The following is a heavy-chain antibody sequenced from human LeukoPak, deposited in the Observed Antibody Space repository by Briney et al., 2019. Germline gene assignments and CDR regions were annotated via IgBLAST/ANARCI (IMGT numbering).Heavy chain of an antibody. CDR1: GFTFSSYS. CDR3: ARESSRSGYDIDY. V-gene: IGHV3-21*01. Sequence: GGSLRLSCAASGFTFSSYSMNWVRQAPGKGLEWVSSISSSSSYIYYADSVKGRFTISRDNAKNSLYLQMNSLRAEDTAVYYCARESSRSGYDIDYWGQGTLVTVSS. CDR2: ISSSSSYI. J-gene: IGHJ4*02. D-gene: IGHD5-12*01.